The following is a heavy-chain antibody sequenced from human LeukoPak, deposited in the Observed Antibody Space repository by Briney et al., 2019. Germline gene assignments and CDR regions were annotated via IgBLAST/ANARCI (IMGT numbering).Heavy chain of an antibody. CDR2: IYYSGST. Sequence: PSETLSLTCTVSGGSISSYYWSWIRQPPGKGLEWIGYIYYSGSTNYNPSLKSRVTISVDTSKNQFSLKLSSVTAADTAVYYCARQRYQLQPADHWGQGTLVTVPT. CDR3: ARQRYQLQPADH. CDR1: GGSISSYY. J-gene: IGHJ1*01. V-gene: IGHV4-59*08. D-gene: IGHD2-2*01.